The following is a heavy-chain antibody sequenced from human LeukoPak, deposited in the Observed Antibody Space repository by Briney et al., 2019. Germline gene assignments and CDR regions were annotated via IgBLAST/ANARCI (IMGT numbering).Heavy chain of an antibody. CDR3: AKNYYDSSGYLGHAFDI. J-gene: IGHJ3*02. CDR2: ISWNSGSI. CDR1: GFTFDDYA. D-gene: IGHD3-22*01. V-gene: IGHV3-9*01. Sequence: GGSLRLSCAASGFTFDDYAMHWVRQAPGKGLEWVSGISWNSGSIGYADSVKGRFTISRDNAKNSLYLQMNSLRAEDTALYYCAKNYYDSSGYLGHAFDIWGQGTMVTVSS.